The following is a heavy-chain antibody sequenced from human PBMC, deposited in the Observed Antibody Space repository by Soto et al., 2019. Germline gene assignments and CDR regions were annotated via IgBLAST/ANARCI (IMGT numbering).Heavy chain of an antibody. J-gene: IGHJ4*02. CDR3: SRLPPSKYMYPPLDR. V-gene: IGHV3-49*03. Sequence: EVQLVESGGGLVQPGRSLGLSCTASGFTFGDYAMTWFRQAPGKGLEWVGFISSKRYGGTAEYATTVKGRFTISRYDSKSIAYLQMNSLKTEDTAVYFCSRLPPSKYMYPPLDRWGQGTLVIVSS. D-gene: IGHD2-2*01. CDR2: ISSKRYGGTA. CDR1: GFTFGDYA.